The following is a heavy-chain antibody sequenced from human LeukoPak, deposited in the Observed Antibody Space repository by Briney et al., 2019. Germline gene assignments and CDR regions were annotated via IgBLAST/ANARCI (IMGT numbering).Heavy chain of an antibody. CDR2: IIPILGIA. J-gene: IGHJ5*02. D-gene: IGHD3-10*01. V-gene: IGHV1-69*04. CDR1: GGTFSSYA. Sequence: SVKVSCKASGGTFSSYAISWVRQAPGQGLEWMGRIIPILGIANYAQKFQGRVTITADKSTSTAYMELSSLRSEHTAVYYCASLGINWFDPWGQGTLVTVSS. CDR3: ASLGINWFDP.